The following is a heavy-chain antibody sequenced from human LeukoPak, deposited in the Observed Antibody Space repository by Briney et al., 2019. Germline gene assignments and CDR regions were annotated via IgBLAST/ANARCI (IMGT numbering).Heavy chain of an antibody. D-gene: IGHD2-15*01. J-gene: IGHJ5*02. CDR2: IYYSGST. V-gene: IGHV4-59*01. CDR3: ARAQYCSGGSCYSGRRWFDP. CDR1: GGSISSYY. Sequence: PSETLSLTCTVSGGSISSYYWSWIRQPPGEGLEWIGYIYYSGSTNYNPSLKSRVTISVDTSKNQFSLKLSSVTAADTTVYYCARAQYCSGGSCYSGRRWFDPWGQGTLVTVSS.